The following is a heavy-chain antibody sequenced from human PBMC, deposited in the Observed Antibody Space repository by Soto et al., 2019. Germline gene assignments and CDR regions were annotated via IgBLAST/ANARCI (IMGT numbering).Heavy chain of an antibody. V-gene: IGHV1-69*06. Sequence: EASVKVSCKASGGTFSSYAISWVRQAPGQGLEWMGGIIPIFGTANYAQKFQGRVTITADKSTSTAYMELSSLRSEDTAVYYCASGGCMLPLLDYYYGMDVWGQGTTVTVSS. CDR2: IIPIFGTA. CDR3: ASGGCMLPLLDYYYGMDV. D-gene: IGHD2-8*01. J-gene: IGHJ6*02. CDR1: GGTFSSYA.